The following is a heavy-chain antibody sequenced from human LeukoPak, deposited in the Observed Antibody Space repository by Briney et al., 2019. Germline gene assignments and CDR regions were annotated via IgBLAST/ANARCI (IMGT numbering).Heavy chain of an antibody. CDR1: GGSISSGSYY. CDR3: ARGPIVVVPAAMAFDY. J-gene: IGHJ4*02. CDR2: IYTSGST. V-gene: IGHV4-61*02. D-gene: IGHD2-2*01. Sequence: PSQTLSLTCTVSGGSISSGSYYWSWIRQPAGKGLEWIGRIYTSGSTNYNPSLKGRVTISVDTSKNQFSLKLSSVTAADTAVYYCARGPIVVVPAAMAFDYWGQGTLVTVSS.